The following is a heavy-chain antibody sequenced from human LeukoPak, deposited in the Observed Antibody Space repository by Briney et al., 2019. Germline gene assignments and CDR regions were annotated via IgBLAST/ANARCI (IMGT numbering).Heavy chain of an antibody. J-gene: IGHJ4*02. V-gene: IGHV3-21*01. CDR2: VSSSSGYI. D-gene: IGHD3-10*01. CDR1: GFSFSIYS. Sequence: GGSLRLSCAASGFSFSIYSMNWVRQTLGKGLEWVSSVSSSSGYIYYADSVKGRFTISRDNSKNSLYLQMDSLRAEDTAVYYCARAYYGSGTSHFDSWGQGTLVTVSS. CDR3: ARAYYGSGTSHFDS.